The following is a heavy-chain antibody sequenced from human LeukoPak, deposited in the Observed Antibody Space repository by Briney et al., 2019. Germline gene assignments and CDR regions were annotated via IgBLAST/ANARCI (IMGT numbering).Heavy chain of an antibody. D-gene: IGHD2-2*01. Sequence: GGSLRLSCTASGFTFGDCAMSWVRQAPGKGLEWVGFIRSKAYGGTTEYAASVKGRFTISRDDSKSIAYLQMNSLKTEDTAVYYCTREDCSSTSCYSDYWGQGTLVTVSS. CDR1: GFTFGDCA. CDR2: IRSKAYGGTT. V-gene: IGHV3-49*04. CDR3: TREDCSSTSCYSDY. J-gene: IGHJ4*02.